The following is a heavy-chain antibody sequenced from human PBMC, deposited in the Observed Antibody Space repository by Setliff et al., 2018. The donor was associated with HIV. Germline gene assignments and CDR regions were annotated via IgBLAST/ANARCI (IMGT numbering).Heavy chain of an antibody. CDR2: ISSSSYT. J-gene: IGHJ4*02. CDR3: AKGAVPAAIGGYYFDS. D-gene: IGHD2-2*01. V-gene: IGHV3-11*05. CDR1: GFTFSDYY. Sequence: GSLRPSCAASGFTFSDYYMSGIRQAPGKGLEWVSYISSSSYTNYADSVKGRFTISRDNSKNTLYLQMNSLRAEDTAVYFCAKGAVPAAIGGYYFDSWGQGTLVTVS.